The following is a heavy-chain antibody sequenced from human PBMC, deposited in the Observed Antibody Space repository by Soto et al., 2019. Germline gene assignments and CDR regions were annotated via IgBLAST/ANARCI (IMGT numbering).Heavy chain of an antibody. V-gene: IGHV4-34*01. J-gene: IGHJ6*02. Sequence: ASETLSLTCAVYGGSFSGYYWSWIRQPPGKGLEWIGEINHSGSTNYNPSLKSRVTISVDTSKNQFSLKLGSVTAADTAVYYCARGEHALWFGESTYYYYGMDVWGQGTTVTVSS. CDR2: INHSGST. CDR1: GGSFSGYY. D-gene: IGHD3-10*01. CDR3: ARGEHALWFGESTYYYYGMDV.